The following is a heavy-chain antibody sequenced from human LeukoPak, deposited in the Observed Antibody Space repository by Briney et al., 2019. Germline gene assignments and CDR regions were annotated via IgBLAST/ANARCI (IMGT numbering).Heavy chain of an antibody. Sequence: PGGSLRLSCAASGFTFDNYAMHWVRQAPGKGLHWVSGISWNSGTRGYADSVKGRFTISRDNLKNSLVLQMNSLRGEDTALYYCAKDRGCTSRSCSLGYYYYGVDVWGQGTTVTVSS. J-gene: IGHJ6*02. D-gene: IGHD2-2*01. CDR2: ISWNSGTR. CDR1: GFTFDNYA. CDR3: AKDRGCTSRSCSLGYYYYGVDV. V-gene: IGHV3-9*01.